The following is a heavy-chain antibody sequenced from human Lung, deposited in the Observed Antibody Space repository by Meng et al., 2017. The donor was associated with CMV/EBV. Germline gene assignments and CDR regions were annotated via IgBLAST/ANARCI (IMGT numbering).Heavy chain of an antibody. CDR2: ISYDGSNQ. Sequence: SXKISXAASGFSFTTHAMHWVRQAPGKGLEWVSIISYDGSNQYYADSVKGRFTISRDISKNTLYLQMNSLRPEDTAVYYCARDLGYCGSTNCYGHFDHWGQGTLVTVSS. D-gene: IGHD2-2*01. CDR1: GFSFTTHA. J-gene: IGHJ5*02. CDR3: ARDLGYCGSTNCYGHFDH. V-gene: IGHV3-30*04.